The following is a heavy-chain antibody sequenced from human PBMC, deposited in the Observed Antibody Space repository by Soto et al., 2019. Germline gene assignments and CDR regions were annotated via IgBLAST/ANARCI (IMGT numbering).Heavy chain of an antibody. CDR1: GGSISSSSYY. CDR3: ARHPLSFGVLLGWFDP. CDR2: IYYSGST. J-gene: IGHJ5*02. V-gene: IGHV4-39*01. Sequence: SETLSLTCTVSGGSISSSSYYWGWIRQPPGKGLEWIGSIYYSGSTYYNPSLKRRVTISVDTSKNQFSLKLSSVTAADTAVYYCARHPLSFGVLLGWFDPWGQGTLVT. D-gene: IGHD3-10*01.